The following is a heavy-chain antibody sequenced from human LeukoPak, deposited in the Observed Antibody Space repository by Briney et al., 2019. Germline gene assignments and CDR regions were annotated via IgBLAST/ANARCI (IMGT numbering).Heavy chain of an antibody. J-gene: IGHJ4*02. CDR1: GYPFTYYY. V-gene: IGHV1-2*02. Sequence: GASVKVSCKASGYPFTYYYIHWVRQAPGQELEWMGWINPNTGGANYAQKFQGRVTMTRDTSISTAYMELSRLRSDDTAVYYCATDSSGYYLPLFDHWGQGTPVTVSS. D-gene: IGHD3-22*01. CDR2: INPNTGGA. CDR3: ATDSSGYYLPLFDH.